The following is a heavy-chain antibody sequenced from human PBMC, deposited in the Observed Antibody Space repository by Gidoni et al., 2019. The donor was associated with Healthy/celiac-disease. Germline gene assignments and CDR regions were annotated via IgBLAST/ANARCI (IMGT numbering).Heavy chain of an antibody. CDR2: ISSNGGST. V-gene: IGHV3-64D*08. Sequence: EVQLVESGGGLVQPGGSLRLSCSASGFTFSSYAMHWVRQAPGKGLEYVSAISSNGGSTYYADAVKGRFTISRDNSKNTLYLQMSSLRAEDTAVDYCVKGYDCWSGYYSYYFDYWGQGTLVTVSS. CDR1: GFTFSSYA. CDR3: VKGYDCWSGYYSYYFDY. J-gene: IGHJ4*02. D-gene: IGHD3-3*01.